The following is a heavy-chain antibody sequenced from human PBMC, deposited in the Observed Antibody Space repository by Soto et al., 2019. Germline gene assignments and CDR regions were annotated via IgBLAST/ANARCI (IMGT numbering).Heavy chain of an antibody. CDR2: ISTYNGNT. J-gene: IGHJ4*02. D-gene: IGHD2-15*01. Sequence: QVQLVQSGAEVKKPGASVKVSCKASGYTFTSYGISWVRQAPGQGLEWMGWISTYNGNTNAAQKLQGRVTMTTDTAPSTAYREVWSLRSDVTAVYYCARGGYCSGGRCYSVGYSGQGTLVTVSS. CDR3: ARGGYCSGGRCYSVGY. CDR1: GYTFTSYG. V-gene: IGHV1-18*01.